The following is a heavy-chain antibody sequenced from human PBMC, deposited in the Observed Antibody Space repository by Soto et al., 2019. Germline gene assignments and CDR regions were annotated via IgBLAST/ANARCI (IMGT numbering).Heavy chain of an antibody. V-gene: IGHV1-69*01. J-gene: IGHJ6*02. Sequence: QVQLVQSGAEVKKPGSSVKVSCKASGGSFRRYAISWVRQAPGQGLEWMGGILPIFGSPSHAQKLQGRATITAEESTSTAYLELTSLRSEDTAIYYCVFGDSTSAGCYYYSSGLDLWGQGTPVTVSS. CDR1: GGSFRRYA. CDR3: VFGDSTSAGCYYYSSGLDL. CDR2: ILPIFGSP. D-gene: IGHD1-26*01.